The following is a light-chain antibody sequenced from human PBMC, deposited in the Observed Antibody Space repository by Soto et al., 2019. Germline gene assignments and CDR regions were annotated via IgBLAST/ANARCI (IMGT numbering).Light chain of an antibody. CDR3: QQRSNWPPWT. CDR2: DAS. V-gene: IGKV3-11*01. Sequence: EIVLTQSPATLSLSPGERATLSCRASQSVSSYLVWYQQKPDQAPRLLIYDASNRATGIPARFSGSGSGTDFSLTISSLEPEDFAVYYCQQRSNWPPWTFGQGTKVEIK. CDR1: QSVSSY. J-gene: IGKJ1*01.